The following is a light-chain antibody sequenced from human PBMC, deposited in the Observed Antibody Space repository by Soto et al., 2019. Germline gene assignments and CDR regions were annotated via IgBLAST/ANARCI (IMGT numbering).Light chain of an antibody. Sequence: QSALTQPPSASGSPGQSVTTSCTGTSSDVGGYNYVSWYQQHPGKAPKLMIYEVSKRPSGVPDRFSGSKSGNTASLTVSGLQAEDEADYYCSSYAGSNILVFGGGTKVTVL. J-gene: IGLJ2*01. CDR2: EVS. V-gene: IGLV2-8*01. CDR1: SSDVGGYNY. CDR3: SSYAGSNILV.